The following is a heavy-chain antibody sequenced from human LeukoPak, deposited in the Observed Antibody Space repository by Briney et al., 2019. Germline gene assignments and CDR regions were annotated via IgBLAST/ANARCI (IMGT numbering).Heavy chain of an antibody. CDR3: ARGSLVTSLDY. V-gene: IGHV4-30-2*01. J-gene: IGHJ4*02. D-gene: IGHD2-21*02. Sequence: SQTLSLTCTVSGGSISSGGYYWSWIRQPPGKGLEWIGYIYHSGSTYYNPSLKSRVTISVDRSKNQFSLKLSSVTAADTAVYYCARGSLVTSLDYWGQGTLVTVSS. CDR2: IYHSGST. CDR1: GGSISSGGYY.